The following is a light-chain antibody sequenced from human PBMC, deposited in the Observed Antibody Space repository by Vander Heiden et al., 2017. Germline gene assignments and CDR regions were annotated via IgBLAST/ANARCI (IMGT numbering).Light chain of an antibody. V-gene: IGKV3-11*01. CDR1: QSVSSY. CDR3: QQRSNWPPIT. J-gene: IGKJ5*01. Sequence: EIVLTQSPANLSLSPGESATIFCRASQSVSSYLAWYQQKPGQAPRLLIYGASNRATGIPARFSGSGSGTDFTLTISSLEPEDFAVYYCQQRSNWPPITFGQGTRLEIK. CDR2: GAS.